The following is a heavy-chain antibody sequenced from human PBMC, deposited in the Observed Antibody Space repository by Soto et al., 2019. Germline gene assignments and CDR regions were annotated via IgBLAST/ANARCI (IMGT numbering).Heavy chain of an antibody. CDR1: GGTFSSYA. V-gene: IGHV1-69*13. CDR2: IIPIFGTA. CDR3: ASFSSFNSAKYFQH. Sequence: SVKVSCKASGGTFSSYAISWVRQAPGQGLEWMGGIIPIFGTANYAQKFQGRVTITADESTSTAYMELSSLRSEDTAVYYCASFSSFNSAKYFQHWGQGTLVTVPS. J-gene: IGHJ1*01.